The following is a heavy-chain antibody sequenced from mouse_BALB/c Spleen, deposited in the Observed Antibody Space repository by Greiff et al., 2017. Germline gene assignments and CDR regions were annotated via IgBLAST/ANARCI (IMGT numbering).Heavy chain of an antibody. CDR1: GFTFSSYG. Sequence: EVQGVESGGGLVQPGGSLKLSCAASGFTFSSYGMSWVRQTPDKRLELVATINSNGGSTYYPDSVKGRFTISRDNAKNTLYLQMSSLKSEDTAMYYCARDHYGYYFDYWGQGTTLTVSS. J-gene: IGHJ2*01. CDR3: ARDHYGYYFDY. V-gene: IGHV5-6-3*01. D-gene: IGHD1-2*01. CDR2: INSNGGST.